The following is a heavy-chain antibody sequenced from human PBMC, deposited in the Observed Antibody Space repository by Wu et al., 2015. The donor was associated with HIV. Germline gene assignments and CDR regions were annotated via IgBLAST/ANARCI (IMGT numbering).Heavy chain of an antibody. J-gene: IGHJ5*01. CDR2: MNPRNGYI. V-gene: IGHV1-8*01. Sequence: QVQLVQSGAEVKKPGASVKVSCKASYILTSYPIGWVRQAPGQRLEWMGWMNPRNGYIQPAQRFQDRITMSTTNSAHTAYMELRSLTSDDTAIYFCARVQFDPDYYTYFDLWGQGTLVTVSS. CDR3: ARVQFDPDYYTYFDL. CDR1: YILTSYP. D-gene: IGHD4/OR15-4a*01.